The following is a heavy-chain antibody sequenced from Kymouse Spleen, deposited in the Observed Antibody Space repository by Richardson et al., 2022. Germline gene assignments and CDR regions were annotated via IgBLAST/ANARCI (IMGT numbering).Heavy chain of an antibody. CDR1: GFTFSSYD. V-gene: IGHV3-13*01. D-gene: IGHD1-7*01. Sequence: EVQLVESGGGLVQPGGSLRLSCAASGFTFSSYDMHWVRQATGKGLEWVSAIGTAGDTYYPGSVKGRFTISRENAKNSLYLQMNSLRAGDTAVYYCARARITGTSYYYYYGMDVWGQGTTVTVSS. CDR2: IGTAGDT. CDR3: ARARITGTSYYYYYGMDV. J-gene: IGHJ6*02.